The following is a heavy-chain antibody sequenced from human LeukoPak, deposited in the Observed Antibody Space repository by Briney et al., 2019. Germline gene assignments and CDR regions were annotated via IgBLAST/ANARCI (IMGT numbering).Heavy chain of an antibody. CDR3: VRDGVWGGYSLDS. Sequence: PSQTLSPTCTVSGGSLSGYYWSWIRQPAGKGLEWIGRIYTSGSTNFNPSLKSRVTMSVDTSKNQFSLKLTSVTAADTAVYYCVRDGVWGGYSLDSGAREPRVPVSS. V-gene: IGHV4-4*07. CDR2: IYTSGST. J-gene: IGHJ4*02. CDR1: GGSLSGYY. D-gene: IGHD3-16*01.